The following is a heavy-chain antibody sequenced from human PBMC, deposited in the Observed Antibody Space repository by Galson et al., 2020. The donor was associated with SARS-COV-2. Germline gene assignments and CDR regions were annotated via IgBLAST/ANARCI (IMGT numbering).Heavy chain of an antibody. D-gene: IGHD6-19*01. CDR2: ISYDGNNK. CDR3: ARGAFSSGWYSYFDY. V-gene: IGHV3-30*09. CDR1: GFSFSRYA. J-gene: IGHJ4*02. Sequence: GGSLRLSCAASGFSFSRYATHWVRQAPGKGLEWVAVISYDGNNKYYADSMKGRFAISRDNAKSTLYLQMDSLRTEDTAVYYCARGAFSSGWYSYFDYLGQGTLVTVSP.